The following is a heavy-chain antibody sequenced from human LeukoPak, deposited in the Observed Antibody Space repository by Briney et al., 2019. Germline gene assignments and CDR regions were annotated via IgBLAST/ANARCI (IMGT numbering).Heavy chain of an antibody. CDR3: ARGWGSSVYASAFDI. D-gene: IGHD3-22*01. V-gene: IGHV3-23*01. CDR2: ISGSGGST. J-gene: IGHJ3*02. Sequence: PGGSLRLSCAASGFTFSSYAMSWVRQAPGKGLEWVSAISGSGGSTYYADSVKGRFTISRDNSKNTLYLEMNSLRAEDTAVYYCARGWGSSVYASAFDIWGQGTMVTISS. CDR1: GFTFSSYA.